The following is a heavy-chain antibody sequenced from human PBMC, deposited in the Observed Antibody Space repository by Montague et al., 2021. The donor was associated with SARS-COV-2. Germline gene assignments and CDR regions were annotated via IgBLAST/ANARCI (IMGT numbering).Heavy chain of an antibody. V-gene: IGHV4-59*01. Sequence: SETLSLTCTVSGGSISSYYWSCIRQPPAKGLEWIGYIYYSGSTNYNPSLKSRVTTSLDTSKNQFSLKLNSVTAADTAVYYCAIGSYGPDAFDILGHGTMVTVSS. CDR2: IYYSGST. D-gene: IGHD5-18*01. CDR3: AIGSYGPDAFDI. CDR1: GGSISSYY. J-gene: IGHJ3*02.